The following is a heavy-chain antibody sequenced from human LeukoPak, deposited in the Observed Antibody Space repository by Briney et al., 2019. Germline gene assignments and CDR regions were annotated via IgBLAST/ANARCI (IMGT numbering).Heavy chain of an antibody. J-gene: IGHJ6*02. CDR2: IYPGDSDT. D-gene: IGHD4-23*01. V-gene: IGHV5-51*01. Sequence: GESLKISCKGSGYSSTSNWIAWVRQMPGKGLEWMEIIYPGDSDTRYSPSFQGQVTISADKSISTTYLQWSSLKASDTAMYYCAKEGTTVVRRGYGMDVWGQGTSVTVSS. CDR1: GYSSTSNW. CDR3: AKEGTTVVRRGYGMDV.